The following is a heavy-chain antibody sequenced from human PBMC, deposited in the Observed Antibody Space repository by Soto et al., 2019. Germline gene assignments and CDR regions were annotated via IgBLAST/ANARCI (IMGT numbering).Heavy chain of an antibody. V-gene: IGHV4-39*01. CDR1: GDSISSSSSY. J-gene: IGHJ4*02. CDR3: ARNTSIFFDF. CDR2: SYYSGST. Sequence: QLQLQESGPGLVKPSETLSLTCTVSGDSISSSSSYWAWIRQPPGKGLEWMGSSYYSGSTHYNSSLEGRVTISVDTAKSQFSLRLSSVTAADTAEYYCARNTSIFFDFWGQGTLVTVSS.